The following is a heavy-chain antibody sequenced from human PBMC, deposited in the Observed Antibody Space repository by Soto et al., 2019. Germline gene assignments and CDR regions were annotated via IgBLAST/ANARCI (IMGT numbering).Heavy chain of an antibody. CDR3: ARLDCSRGSCRDY. CDR1: GYTFTSYG. Sequence: ASVKVSCKASGYTFTSYGISWVRQAPGQGLEWMGWISGYNGNTKYAQKVQDRVTMTTDTSTSTAYFELRSLRSDDTAVYYCARLDCSRGSCRDYWGQGTLVTVSS. CDR2: ISGYNGNT. D-gene: IGHD2-15*01. J-gene: IGHJ4*02. V-gene: IGHV1-18*01.